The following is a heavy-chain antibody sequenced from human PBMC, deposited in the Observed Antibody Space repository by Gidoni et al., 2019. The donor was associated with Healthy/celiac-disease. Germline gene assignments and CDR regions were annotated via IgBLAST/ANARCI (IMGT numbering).Heavy chain of an antibody. V-gene: IGHV4-34*01. CDR3: ARGAFWSGYYSVRYYYYGMDV. Sequence: QVQLQQWGAGLLKPSATLSLTCAVYGGSFSGYYWSWIRQPPGKGLEWIGEINHSGSTNYNPSLKSRVTISVDTSKNQFSLKLSSVTAADTAVYYCARGAFWSGYYSVRYYYYGMDVWGQGTTVTVSS. CDR2: INHSGST. CDR1: GGSFSGYY. J-gene: IGHJ6*02. D-gene: IGHD3-3*01.